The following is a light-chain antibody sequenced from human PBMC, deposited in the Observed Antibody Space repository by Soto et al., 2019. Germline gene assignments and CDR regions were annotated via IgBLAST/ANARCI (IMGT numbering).Light chain of an antibody. V-gene: IGKV3-20*01. J-gene: IGKJ3*01. CDR3: QQYGSSPGFT. CDR1: QSVSSSY. CDR2: DAS. Sequence: EIVLTQSPGTLSLSPGERATLSCRASQSVSSSYLAWYQQKPGQAPRLLIYDASSRATGIPDRFSGSGSGTDFSLTISRLEPEEFAVYYCQQYGSSPGFTFGPGTKVDIK.